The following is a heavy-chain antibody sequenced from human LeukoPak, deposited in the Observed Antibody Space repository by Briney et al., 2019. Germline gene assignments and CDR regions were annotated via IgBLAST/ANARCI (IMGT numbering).Heavy chain of an antibody. CDR1: GFTFSSYW. Sequence: PGGSLRLSCAASGFTFSSYWMSWVRQAPGKGLEWVANIKQDGSEKYYVDSVKGRFTISRDNAENSLYLQMNSLRAEDTAVYYCARGDRQWLVGVFDYWGQGTLVTVSS. CDR2: IKQDGSEK. D-gene: IGHD6-19*01. V-gene: IGHV3-7*01. CDR3: ARGDRQWLVGVFDY. J-gene: IGHJ4*02.